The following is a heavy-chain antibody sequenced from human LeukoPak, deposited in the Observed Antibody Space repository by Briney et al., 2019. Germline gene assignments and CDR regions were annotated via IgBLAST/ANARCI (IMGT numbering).Heavy chain of an antibody. CDR1: GYTFTSNG. V-gene: IGHV1-69*06. Sequence: ASVKVSCKASGYTFTSNGISWVRQAPGQGLEWMGGIIPIFGTANYAQKFQGRVTITADKSTSTAYMELSSLRSEDTAVYYCASSTAGYYYYGMDVWGQGTTVTVSS. CDR2: IIPIFGTA. CDR3: ASSTAGYYYYGMDV. J-gene: IGHJ6*02.